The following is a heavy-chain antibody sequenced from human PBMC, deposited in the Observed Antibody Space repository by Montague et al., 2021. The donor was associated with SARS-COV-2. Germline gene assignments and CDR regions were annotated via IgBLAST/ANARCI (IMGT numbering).Heavy chain of an antibody. CDR2: ISYTGRT. Sequence: SETLSLTCTVSGGSISSLDYCWGWIRQSPGKGLEWIGSISYTGRTYYNPSLRSRVSFSMDTAKNHFSLSLSSVTVADTAVYFCARQLPSHCATNKGYPYYFDVWGQGALVTVSS. CDR3: ARQLPSHCATNKGYPYYFDV. CDR1: GGSISSLDYC. J-gene: IGHJ4*03. D-gene: IGHD1-26*01. V-gene: IGHV4-39*01.